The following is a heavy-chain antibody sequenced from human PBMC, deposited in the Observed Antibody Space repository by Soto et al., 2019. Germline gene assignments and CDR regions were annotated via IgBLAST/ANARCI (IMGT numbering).Heavy chain of an antibody. Sequence: EVQLVESGGGLVQPGGSLRLSCAASGFTFSSYSMNWVRQAPGKGLEWLSYISSSSSTIYYADSVKGRFTISRDNAKNSLYLRMNSLRDEVTAVYFCAREGGIKNDYGGQGTLVTVSS. CDR2: ISSSSSTI. D-gene: IGHD2-15*01. CDR1: GFTFSSYS. V-gene: IGHV3-48*02. CDR3: AREGGIKNDY. J-gene: IGHJ4*02.